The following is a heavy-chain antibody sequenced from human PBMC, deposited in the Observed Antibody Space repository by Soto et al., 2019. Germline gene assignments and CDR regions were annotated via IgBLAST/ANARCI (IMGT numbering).Heavy chain of an antibody. J-gene: IGHJ4*02. CDR1: GGSIRSSSYY. D-gene: IGHD3-10*01. CDR2: VFYNGNT. Sequence: SETLSLTCTVSGGSIRSSSYYWVWIRQPPGKGLEWIGSVFYNGNTYYSPSLKSRITISVDTSQDQFSLRLYSVTTADTALYHCARFPDWGSGIDWGKGIPVTVSS. CDR3: ARFPDWGSGID. V-gene: IGHV4-39*01.